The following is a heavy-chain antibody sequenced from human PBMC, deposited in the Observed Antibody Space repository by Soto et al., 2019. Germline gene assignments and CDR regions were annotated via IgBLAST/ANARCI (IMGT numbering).Heavy chain of an antibody. V-gene: IGHV3-53*01. CDR1: GFTVSINY. CDR2: ISRRGRT. J-gene: IGHJ5*02. Sequence: GGXLRLSCAASGFTVSINYMSWVRQAPGKGLESVSVISRRGRTYQAQSVNGRFKISRDNSKNKMYIQTTPLRAEDTAVYYSARDPTAARTNFLLDTWGQGTLVTVSS. D-gene: IGHD6-13*01. CDR3: ARDPTAARTNFLLDT.